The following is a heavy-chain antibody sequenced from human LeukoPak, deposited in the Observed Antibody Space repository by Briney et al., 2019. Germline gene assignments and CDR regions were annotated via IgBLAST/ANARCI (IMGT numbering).Heavy chain of an antibody. J-gene: IGHJ4*02. V-gene: IGHV3-23*01. CDR2: ISGSGTVT. CDR1: GFTFSNHA. Sequence: GSLRLSCAASGFTFSNHAMNWVRQAPGKGLEWVSIISGSGTVTYYADSVKGRFTISRDNSKNTLYLQMNSLRAEDTAVYYCAKTSVGEGRIIGSGYFDNWGQGTLVTVSS. CDR3: AKTSVGEGRIIGSGYFDN. D-gene: IGHD2-15*01.